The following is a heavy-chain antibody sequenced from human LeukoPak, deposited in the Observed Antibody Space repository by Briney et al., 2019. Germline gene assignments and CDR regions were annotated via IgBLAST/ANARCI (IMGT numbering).Heavy chain of an antibody. J-gene: IGHJ4*02. CDR1: GFTFDDYA. V-gene: IGHV3-9*01. D-gene: IGHD3-10*01. CDR2: ISWNSGSI. Sequence: GGSLRLSCAASGFTFDDYAMHWVRQAPGKGLEWVSGISWNSGSIGYADSVKGRFTISRDNAKNSLYLQMNSLRAEDTALYYCAKATYYYGSGSYYYYFDYWGQGTLATVSS. CDR3: AKATYYYGSGSYYYYFDY.